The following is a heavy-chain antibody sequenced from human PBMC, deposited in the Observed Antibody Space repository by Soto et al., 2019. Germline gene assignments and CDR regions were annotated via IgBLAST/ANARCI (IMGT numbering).Heavy chain of an antibody. CDR1: GYSFTSYL. CDR2: IDPSDHYT. CDR3: ARLPSPRSGGMDV. Sequence: LGESLKISCKGSGYSFTSYLISWVRQMPGKGLEWMGRIDPSDHYTSYSPSFQGHVTISADKSISTAYLQWSSLKASDTAMYYCARLPSPRSGGMDVWGQGTTVTVSS. V-gene: IGHV5-10-1*01. J-gene: IGHJ6*02.